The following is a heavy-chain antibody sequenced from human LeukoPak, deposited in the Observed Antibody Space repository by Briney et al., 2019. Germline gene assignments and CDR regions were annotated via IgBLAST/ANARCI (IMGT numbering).Heavy chain of an antibody. CDR2: ISGSGTGT. V-gene: IGHV3-23*01. D-gene: IGHD1-26*01. J-gene: IGHJ4*02. CDR3: AKGPTLATATTD. CDR1: GFTFSSYA. Sequence: GGSLGLSCAGSGFTFSSYAMSWVRQSPGKGLEWVSGISGSGTGTSYADSVKGRFTISRDNSKSTLYLQMNSLKFEDTAVYYCAKGPTLATATTDWGQGTLVTVSS.